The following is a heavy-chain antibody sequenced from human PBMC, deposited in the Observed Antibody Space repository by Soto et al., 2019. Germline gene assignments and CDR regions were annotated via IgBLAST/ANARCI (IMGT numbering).Heavy chain of an antibody. CDR3: ARGIAYSYGVDV. Sequence: PGGSLRLSCAASGFTFSSYWMHWVRQAPGKGLVWVSRINSDGSTTNYADSVKGRFSISRDNAENTVFLQMSSLRAEDTAVYYCARGIAYSYGVDVWGQGTTVTVSS. D-gene: IGHD2-15*01. J-gene: IGHJ6*02. V-gene: IGHV3-74*01. CDR2: INSDGSTT. CDR1: GFTFSSYW.